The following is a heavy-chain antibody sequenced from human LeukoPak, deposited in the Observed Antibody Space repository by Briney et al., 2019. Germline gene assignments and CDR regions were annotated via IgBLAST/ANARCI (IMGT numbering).Heavy chain of an antibody. V-gene: IGHV1-69*05. Sequence: GASVKVSCKASGGTFSSYAISWVRQAPGQGLEWMGGIIPIFGTANYAQKFQGRVTITTDESTSTAYMELSSLRSEDTAVYYCARDPSTAMVSPIFDYWGQGTLVTVSS. J-gene: IGHJ4*02. CDR3: ARDPSTAMVSPIFDY. CDR2: IIPIFGTA. D-gene: IGHD5-18*01. CDR1: GGTFSSYA.